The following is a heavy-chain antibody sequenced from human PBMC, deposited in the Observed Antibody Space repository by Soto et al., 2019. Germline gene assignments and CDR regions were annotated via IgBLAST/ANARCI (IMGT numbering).Heavy chain of an antibody. CDR3: ARGFPPWFDP. CDR2: ISAYNGNT. D-gene: IGHD3-3*01. J-gene: IGHJ5*02. CDR1: GYTFASYA. V-gene: IGHV1-18*01. Sequence: ASVKVSCKASGYTFASYAISWMRQAPGQGLEWMGWISAYNGNTNYAQKLQGRVTMTTDTSTSTAYMELRSLRSEDTAVYYCARGFPPWFDPCGQGTLVTVSS.